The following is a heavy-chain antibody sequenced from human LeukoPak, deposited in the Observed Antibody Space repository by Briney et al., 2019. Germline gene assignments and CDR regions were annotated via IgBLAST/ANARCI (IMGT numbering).Heavy chain of an antibody. CDR3: ARLNYYASERPFDY. CDR1: GGSISSSNW. D-gene: IGHD3-10*01. V-gene: IGHV4-4*02. CDR2: IYHSGST. J-gene: IGHJ4*02. Sequence: PSETLTLTCAVSGGSISSSNWWSWVRQPPGKGLEWIGEIYHSGSTSYNPSLQSRVTISLDKSKNQFSLKLSSVTAADTAVYYCARLNYYASERPFDYWGQGTMVTASS.